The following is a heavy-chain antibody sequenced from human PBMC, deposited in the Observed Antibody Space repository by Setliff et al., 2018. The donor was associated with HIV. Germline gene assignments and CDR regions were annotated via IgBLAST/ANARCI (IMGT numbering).Heavy chain of an antibody. CDR3: ARGGGWWGHSNPNPYYFYMDV. J-gene: IGHJ6*03. V-gene: IGHV1-69*13. D-gene: IGHD4-4*01. CDR1: GGTFGTYA. Sequence: SVKVSCKASGGTFGTYAINWVRQATGQGLEWMGGTIPKFDVTTYARDRVTISVDGSTSTAYMELRSLRFDDTAIYFCARGGGWWGHSNPNPYYFYMDVWGQGTTVTVSS. CDR2: TIPKFDVT.